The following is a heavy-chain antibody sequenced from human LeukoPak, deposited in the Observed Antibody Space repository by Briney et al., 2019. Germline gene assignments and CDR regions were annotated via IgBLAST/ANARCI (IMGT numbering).Heavy chain of an antibody. CDR3: ARDYYYDSSGYYPR. V-gene: IGHV3-33*08. CDR2: IWYDGSNK. J-gene: IGHJ4*02. D-gene: IGHD3-22*01. CDR1: GFTFSSYA. Sequence: GRSLRLSCAVSGFTFSSYAMHWVRQAPGKGLEWVAVIWYDGSNKYYADSVKGRFTISRDNSKNTLYLQMNSLRAEDTAVYYCARDYYYDSSGYYPRWGQGTLVTVSS.